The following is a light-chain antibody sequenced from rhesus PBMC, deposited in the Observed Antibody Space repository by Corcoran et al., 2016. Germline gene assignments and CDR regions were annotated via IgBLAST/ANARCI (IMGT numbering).Light chain of an antibody. J-gene: IGLJ1*01. Sequence: QTVLTQPHSVSGSPGQSVTIPCIGTSSNIGAYNYVPWYQQHPGTAPQLTIYEVSKRPSGVSDRFSGSKSGNTASLTISGLQPEDEADYYCTAYAGNNAYIFASGTRLTV. V-gene: IGLV2-32*02. CDR1: SSNIGAYNY. CDR3: TAYAGNNAYI. CDR2: EVS.